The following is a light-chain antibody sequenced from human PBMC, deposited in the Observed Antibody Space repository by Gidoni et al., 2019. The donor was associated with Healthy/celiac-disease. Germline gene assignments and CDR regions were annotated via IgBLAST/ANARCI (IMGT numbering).Light chain of an antibody. V-gene: IGLV2-23*01. J-gene: IGLJ2*01. CDR1: RSDVGSYNL. Sequence: QSSLTQPASGAGSPGQSIPIPCTGTRSDVGSYNLVSWYQPHPGKAPKLMIYEGSKRPSGVSTRFSGSKSGNTASLTISGLQAEDEADYYCCSYAGSVVFGGGTKLTVL. CDR3: CSYAGSVV. CDR2: EGS.